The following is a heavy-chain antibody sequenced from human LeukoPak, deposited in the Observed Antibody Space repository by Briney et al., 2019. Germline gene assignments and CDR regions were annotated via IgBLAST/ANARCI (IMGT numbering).Heavy chain of an antibody. V-gene: IGHV4-38-2*02. Sequence: SETLSLTCTVSGYSISSGYYWGWVRQPPGKGLEWIGTIYHSGSTYYNPSLKSRVTISVDTSKNQFSLKLSSVTAADTAVYYCARSSNNYYFDSWGQGTLVTVSS. CDR3: ARSSNNYYFDS. CDR1: GYSISSGYY. CDR2: IYHSGST. D-gene: IGHD1-1*01. J-gene: IGHJ4*02.